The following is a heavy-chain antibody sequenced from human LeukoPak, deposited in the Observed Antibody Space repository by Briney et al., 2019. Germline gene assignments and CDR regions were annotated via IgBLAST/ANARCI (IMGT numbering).Heavy chain of an antibody. CDR2: IYYSGST. CDR3: ARLEVVAAIVDY. V-gene: IGHV4-39*01. Sequence: SFTSYWIGWVRQMPGKGLEWIGSIYYSGSTYYNPSLKSRVTISVDTSKNQFSLKLSSVTAADTAVYYCARLEVVAAIVDYWGQGTLVTVSS. J-gene: IGHJ4*02. D-gene: IGHD2-15*01. CDR1: SFTSYW.